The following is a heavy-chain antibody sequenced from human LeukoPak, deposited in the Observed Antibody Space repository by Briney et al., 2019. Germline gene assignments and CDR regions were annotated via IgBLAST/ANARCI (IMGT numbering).Heavy chain of an antibody. Sequence: PSETLSLTCAVSGGSFSGHDWNWIRQPPGKGLEWIGEINHGGSTNYNPSLKSRVTISVDTSQNQFSLRLSSVTAADTAVYYCARGRYVTTRGGAAAGFPDYWGQGTLVTVST. CDR2: INHGGST. J-gene: IGHJ4*02. CDR1: GGSFSGHD. D-gene: IGHD6-13*01. CDR3: ARGRYVTTRGGAAAGFPDY. V-gene: IGHV4-34*01.